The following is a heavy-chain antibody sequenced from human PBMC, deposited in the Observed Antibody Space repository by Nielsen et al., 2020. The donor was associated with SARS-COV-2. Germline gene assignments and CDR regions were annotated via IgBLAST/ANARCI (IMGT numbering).Heavy chain of an antibody. Sequence: GESLKISCAASGFRFTSYSMNWVRQAPGKGLEWVASITMRGAYMYYADSVRGRFTVSSDNAENSLYLQMNSLRDEDTAVYYCARDQDGGAATSNWYFDLWGRGTLVIVS. CDR2: ITMRGAYM. CDR3: ARDQDGGAATSNWYFDL. D-gene: IGHD6-25*01. CDR1: GFRFTSYS. V-gene: IGHV3-21*01. J-gene: IGHJ2*01.